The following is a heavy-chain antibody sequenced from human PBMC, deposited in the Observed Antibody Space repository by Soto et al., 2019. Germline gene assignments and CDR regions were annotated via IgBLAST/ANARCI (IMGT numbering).Heavy chain of an antibody. Sequence: QVQLVQSGGEVKKPGASVKVSCRASGYTFTSYGIAWVRQAPGQGPEWMGWFSTYHGNTNSAQKFQGRLVLTTDTATNTAYMELRSLTSDYTAIYYCARASVGPGYYMGVWGKGTTVTVSS. CDR1: GYTFTSYG. J-gene: IGHJ6*03. V-gene: IGHV1-18*01. CDR2: FSTYHGNT. D-gene: IGHD2-2*01. CDR3: ARASVGPGYYMGV.